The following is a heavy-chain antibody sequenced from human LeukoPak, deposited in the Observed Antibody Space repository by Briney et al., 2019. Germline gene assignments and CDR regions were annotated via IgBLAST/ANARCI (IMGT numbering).Heavy chain of an antibody. CDR1: SGSISTSNYY. J-gene: IGHJ4*02. Sequence: SETLSLTCTVSSGSISTSNYYWGWIRQPPGKGLEWIGSIYYSGSTYYNPSLKSRVTISVDTSKNQFSLKLSSVTAADTAVYYCASLGIAAAGPWGQGTLVTVSS. CDR3: ASLGIAAAGP. V-gene: IGHV4-39*07. D-gene: IGHD6-13*01. CDR2: IYYSGST.